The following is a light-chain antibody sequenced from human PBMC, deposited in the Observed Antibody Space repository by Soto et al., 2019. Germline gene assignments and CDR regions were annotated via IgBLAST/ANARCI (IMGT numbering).Light chain of an antibody. Sequence: DIQMTQSPSTLSASVGDRVTIACRASQSISEFLAWYQRKPGKAPELLIYDASNLETGVPSRFSGSGSGTEFTLTITSLQPDDFASYYCQQYSGYPLTFGGGTRVELK. CDR3: QQYSGYPLT. V-gene: IGKV1-5*01. CDR2: DAS. CDR1: QSISEF. J-gene: IGKJ4*01.